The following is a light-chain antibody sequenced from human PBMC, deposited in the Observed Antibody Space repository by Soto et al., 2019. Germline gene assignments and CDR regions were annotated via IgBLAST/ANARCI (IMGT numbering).Light chain of an antibody. J-gene: IGLJ3*02. CDR2: EVS. V-gene: IGLV2-14*01. CDR3: IAYTARSTLV. Sequence: QSALTQPASVSGSAGQSITISCSGTMRDVGAYNLVSWYQQHPGTAPILIIYEVSNRPSGISSRFSGSRSGNTASLTISGLQAEDEGDYYCIAYTARSTLVFGGGTKVTVL. CDR1: MRDVGAYNL.